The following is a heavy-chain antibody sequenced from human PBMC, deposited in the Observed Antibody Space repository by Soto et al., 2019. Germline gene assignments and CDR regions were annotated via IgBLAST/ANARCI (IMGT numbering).Heavy chain of an antibody. CDR2: INGDGSGT. D-gene: IGHD4-17*01. J-gene: IGHJ5*02. CDR1: GFTFSNYW. Sequence: EVQLVESGGGLVQPGGSLRLSCAASGFTFSNYWIHWVRQVPGEGLVWLSRINGDGSGTNYADSVKGRFTISRDNAKNTVYVQMNSLRAEDTAVYYCARGGLRPYWIDPWGQGTLVTVSS. V-gene: IGHV3-74*01. CDR3: ARGGLRPYWIDP.